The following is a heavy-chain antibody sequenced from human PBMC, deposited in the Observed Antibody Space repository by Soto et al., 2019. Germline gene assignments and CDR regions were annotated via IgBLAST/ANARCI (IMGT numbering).Heavy chain of an antibody. D-gene: IGHD2-21*01. Sequence: GLLRHPYTAAEGNSVDYCMRRIIKTKRKRQERVSYISNTGTTTYYADSMKGRFTISRDNAKNSLFLQMNSLRAVYTAVYYCVRGRYTVHICNWGQGTLITGSS. J-gene: IGHJ4*01. CDR3: VRGRYTVHICN. CDR2: ISNTGTTT. V-gene: IGHV3-11*01. CDR1: EGNSVDYC.